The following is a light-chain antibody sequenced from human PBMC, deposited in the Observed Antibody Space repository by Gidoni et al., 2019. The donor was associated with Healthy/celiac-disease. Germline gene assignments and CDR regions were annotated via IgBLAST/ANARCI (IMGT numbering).Light chain of an antibody. CDR3: QQSYSTPRAWT. CDR1: QSISSY. V-gene: IGKV1-39*01. CDR2: AAS. J-gene: IGKJ1*01. Sequence: DIQMTQSPSSLSASVGDRVTITCRASQSISSYLNWYQQKPGKAPKLLIYAASSLQSGVPSRCSGSGSGTDFTLTISSLQPEDFATYYCQQSYSTPRAWTFXQXTKVXIK.